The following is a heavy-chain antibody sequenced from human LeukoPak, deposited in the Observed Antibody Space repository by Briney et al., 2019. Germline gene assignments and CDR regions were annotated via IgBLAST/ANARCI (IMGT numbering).Heavy chain of an antibody. Sequence: GVSVRLSCAASGHTLANKYMSWVRHPPGKGLVGVSIIYTCVSTFYADAVRGRFTISRDNSKNTLDLQMNGLRTEDTAVYYCVHPTLTGGFDIWGQGTMVTVSS. CDR1: GHTLANKY. V-gene: IGHV3-53*03. CDR2: IYTCVST. D-gene: IGHD2-8*02. J-gene: IGHJ3*02. CDR3: VHPTLTGGFDI.